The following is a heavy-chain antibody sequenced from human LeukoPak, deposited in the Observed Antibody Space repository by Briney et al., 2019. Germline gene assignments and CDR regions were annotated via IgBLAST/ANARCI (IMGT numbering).Heavy chain of an antibody. CDR3: ARDLDLGGFGEFGTDDAFDI. Sequence: KPSETLSLTCTASGRSISSYYWSWLRQPAGKGLEWLGRICASGSTNYNPSLKSRVTMSVDTTKNQFSLKLSSVTAADTAVYYCARDLDLGGFGEFGTDDAFDIWGQGTMVTVSS. CDR1: GRSISSYY. D-gene: IGHD3-10*01. J-gene: IGHJ3*02. CDR2: ICASGST. V-gene: IGHV4-4*07.